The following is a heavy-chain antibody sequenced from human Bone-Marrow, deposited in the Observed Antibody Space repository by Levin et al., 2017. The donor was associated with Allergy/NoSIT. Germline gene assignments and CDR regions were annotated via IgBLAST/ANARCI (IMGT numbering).Heavy chain of an antibody. V-gene: IGHV4-30-4*01. CDR3: ARSGSLDAMTGYYFDS. J-gene: IGHJ4*02. Sequence: RTSETLSLTCSVSGGSINSGDHFWSWVRQPPGKGLEWIGYIYYSRSTSYSPSLKSRLTISVDTSKNQFSLKLNSVTAADTAVYFCARSGSLDAMTGYYFDSWGQGTLVTVSS. CDR1: GGSINSGDHF. D-gene: IGHD3-9*01. CDR2: IYYSRST.